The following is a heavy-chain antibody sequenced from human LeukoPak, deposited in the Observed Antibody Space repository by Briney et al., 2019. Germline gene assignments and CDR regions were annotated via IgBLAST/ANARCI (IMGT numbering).Heavy chain of an antibody. V-gene: IGHV4-59*01. D-gene: IGHD3-3*01. J-gene: IGHJ3*02. CDR1: GGPISSYY. CDR2: IYYSGST. CDR3: ARYYDFWSGYSRRLAFDI. Sequence: PSETLSLTCTVSGGPISSYYWSWIRQPPGKGLEWIGYIYYSGSTNYNPSLKSRVTISVDTSKNQFPLKLSSVTAADTAVYYCARYYDFWSGYSRRLAFDIWGQGTMVTVSS.